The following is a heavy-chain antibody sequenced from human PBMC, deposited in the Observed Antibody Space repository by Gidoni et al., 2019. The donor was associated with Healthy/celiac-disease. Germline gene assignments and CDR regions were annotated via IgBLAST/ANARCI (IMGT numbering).Heavy chain of an antibody. V-gene: IGHV3-9*01. D-gene: IGHD3-3*01. CDR3: AKDLAPPKTTFDFWSGYYTVFEAFDI. CDR2: SSGKSGSI. CDR1: GLTFYVYA. J-gene: IGHJ3*02. Sequence: VTLVESGRGLVQPGRSLRISMAASGLTFYVYAMLWSRHAPWKGLEWVSGSSGKSGSIGYADSVKGRFTISRDKAKNSLYLQMNSLRAEDTALYYCAKDLAPPKTTFDFWSGYYTVFEAFDIWGQGTMVTVSS.